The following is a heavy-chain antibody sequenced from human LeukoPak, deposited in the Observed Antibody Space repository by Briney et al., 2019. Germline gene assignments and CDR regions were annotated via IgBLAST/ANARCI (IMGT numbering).Heavy chain of an antibody. CDR1: GYSFTNYG. CDR2: ISAYNGNT. CDR3: ARDFVVVPAAIPSY. V-gene: IGHV1-18*01. J-gene: IGHJ4*02. Sequence: ASVKVSCKASGYSFTNYGISWVRQAPGQGLEWMGWISAYNGNTNYAQKLQGRVTMTTDTSTSTAYMELRSLRSDDTAVYYCARDFVVVPAAIPSYWGQGTLVTVSS. D-gene: IGHD2-2*01.